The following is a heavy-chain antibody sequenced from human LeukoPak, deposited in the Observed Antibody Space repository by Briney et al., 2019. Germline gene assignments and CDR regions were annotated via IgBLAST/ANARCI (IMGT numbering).Heavy chain of an antibody. J-gene: IGHJ4*02. CDR2: ISSSSSYI. CDR3: ARGDSGYDSYYFDH. D-gene: IGHD5-12*01. CDR1: GFTFSSYS. Sequence: GGSLRLSCAASGFTFSSYSMNWVRQAPGKGLEWVSSISSSSSYIYYADSVKGRFTISRDNAKNSLYLQMNSLRAEDTAVYYCARGDSGYDSYYFDHWGQGTLVTVSS. V-gene: IGHV3-21*01.